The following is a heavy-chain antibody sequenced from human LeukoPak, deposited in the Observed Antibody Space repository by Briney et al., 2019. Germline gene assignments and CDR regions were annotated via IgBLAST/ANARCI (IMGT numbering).Heavy chain of an antibody. J-gene: IGHJ4*02. CDR1: GGSISSYY. Sequence: PSETLSLTCTVSGGSISSYYWSWIRQPPGKGLEWIGDIYYSGSTNYNPSLKSRVTISVDTSKNQFSLKLSSVTSADTAVYYCARGGGPPSYFDYWGQGTLVTVSS. V-gene: IGHV4-59*01. CDR3: ARGGGPPSYFDY. D-gene: IGHD3-16*01. CDR2: IYYSGST.